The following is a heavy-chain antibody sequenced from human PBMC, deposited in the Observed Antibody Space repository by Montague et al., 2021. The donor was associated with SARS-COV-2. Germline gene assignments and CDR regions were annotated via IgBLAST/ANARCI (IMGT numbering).Heavy chain of an antibody. Sequence: SLRLSCAASGFTFSIYGMHWVRQASGKGLEWVALIWYDGSNKYYADSVKGRFTISRDNSKNTVYLQMNSLRAEDTAVFYCARGYGDYHFDYWGQGTLVTVSS. J-gene: IGHJ4*02. CDR1: GFTFSIYG. V-gene: IGHV3-33*08. CDR2: IWYDGSNK. CDR3: ARGYGDYHFDY. D-gene: IGHD4-17*01.